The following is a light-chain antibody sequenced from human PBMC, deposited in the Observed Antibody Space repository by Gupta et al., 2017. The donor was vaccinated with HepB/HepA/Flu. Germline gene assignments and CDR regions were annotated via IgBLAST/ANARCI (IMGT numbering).Light chain of an antibody. CDR3: QQIPIPRT. CDR1: ETVDNY. Sequence: DIQLTQSPSSLSASVGDSVTVTCRASETVDNYLNWYQQKPGKAPRLLIYSASTLKSGVPSRFSGGGSGTVFTLTINKGQPDDFTTYYGQQIPIPRTFGQGTKVEI. CDR2: SAS. V-gene: IGKV1-39*01. J-gene: IGKJ1*01.